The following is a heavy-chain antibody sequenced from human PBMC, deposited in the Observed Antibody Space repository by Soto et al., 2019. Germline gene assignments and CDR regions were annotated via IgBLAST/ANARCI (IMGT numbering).Heavy chain of an antibody. J-gene: IGHJ6*02. CDR3: ARDRLVPYGYGMDV. CDR2: IWFDGSKK. Sequence: QMQLVESGGGVVQPGRSLRLSCVASGFTFRSYGIHWVRQAPGKGLGWVALIWFDGSKKYYVDSVKGRFAVSRDNSKNTLYLQMNSLRVEDTAVYYCARDRLVPYGYGMDVWGQGTTVTVSS. CDR1: GFTFRSYG. V-gene: IGHV3-33*01. D-gene: IGHD2-2*01.